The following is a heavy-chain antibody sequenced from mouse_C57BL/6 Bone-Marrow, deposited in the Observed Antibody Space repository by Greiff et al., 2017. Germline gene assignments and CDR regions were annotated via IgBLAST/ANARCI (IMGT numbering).Heavy chain of an antibody. D-gene: IGHD1-1*01. V-gene: IGHV1-81*01. Sequence: QVQLQQSGAELVRPGASVKLSCTASGFTFTSYGISWVKQSTGQVLEWIGEIYPRSGNTYYNEKFKGKATMAADKSSSTAYMALRSLTSEDSAVYYRANATGFAYWGQGTLVTVSA. CDR2: IYPRSGNT. CDR1: GFTFTSYG. J-gene: IGHJ3*01. CDR3: ANATGFAY.